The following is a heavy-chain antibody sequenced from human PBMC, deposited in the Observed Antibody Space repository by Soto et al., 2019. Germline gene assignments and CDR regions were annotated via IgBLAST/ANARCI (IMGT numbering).Heavy chain of an antibody. CDR2: SSSSSRTI. Sequence: GGSLRLSCAASGFTFSSYSMNWVRQAPGKGLEWVSYSSSSSRTIYYTDSVKGRFTISRDNAKNSLYLQMNSLRAEDTAVYYCARDKGRSPLDYWGQGTLVTVSS. CDR3: ARDKGRSPLDY. D-gene: IGHD2-15*01. V-gene: IGHV3-48*01. J-gene: IGHJ4*02. CDR1: GFTFSSYS.